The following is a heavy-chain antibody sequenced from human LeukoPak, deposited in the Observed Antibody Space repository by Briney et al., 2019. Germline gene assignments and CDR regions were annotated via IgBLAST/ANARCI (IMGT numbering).Heavy chain of an antibody. J-gene: IGHJ4*02. CDR3: ARDRINMMVLGHDSGLDF. D-gene: IGHD3-22*01. Sequence: GGSLRLSCVGSGFSLNEYGIHWVRQAPGKGLEWVAVVSYDGGHKYYADSVKGRFTISRDTSSDTVSLQMNSLRVEDTAVYYCARDRINMMVLGHDSGLDFWGQGTLVTVSS. CDR1: GFSLNEYG. CDR2: VSYDGGHK. V-gene: IGHV3-30*03.